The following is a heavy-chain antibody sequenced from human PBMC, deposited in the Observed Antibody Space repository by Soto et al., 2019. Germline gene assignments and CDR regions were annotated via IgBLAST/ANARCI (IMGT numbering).Heavy chain of an antibody. J-gene: IGHJ6*02. CDR3: AREKTAVVVPAAIRLHYYYGMDV. CDR2: ISAYNGNT. Sequence: ASVKVSCKASGYTFTSYGISWVRQAPGQGLEWMGWISAYNGNTNYARKLQGRVTMTTDTSTSTAYMELRSLRSDDTAVYYCAREKTAVVVPAAIRLHYYYGMDVWGQGTTVTVSS. CDR1: GYTFTSYG. D-gene: IGHD2-2*02. V-gene: IGHV1-18*01.